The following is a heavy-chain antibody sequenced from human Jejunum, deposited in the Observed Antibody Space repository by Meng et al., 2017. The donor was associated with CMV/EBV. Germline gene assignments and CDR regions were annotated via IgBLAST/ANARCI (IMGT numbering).Heavy chain of an antibody. Sequence: TFENFARHWVRQAPGKGLEWVAGIVWHSGSRGYADYVEGRFNISRDNAKNSLYLQMNSLTTEDTALYYCAKVSMAARRGTGGLDVWGQGTTVTVSS. V-gene: IGHV3-9*01. J-gene: IGHJ6*02. CDR3: AKVSMAARRGTGGLDV. D-gene: IGHD3-16*01. CDR2: IVWHSGSR. CDR1: TFENFA.